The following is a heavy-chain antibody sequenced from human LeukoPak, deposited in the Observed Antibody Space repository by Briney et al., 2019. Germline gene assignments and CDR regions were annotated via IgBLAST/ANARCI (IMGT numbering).Heavy chain of an antibody. D-gene: IGHD3-3*01. CDR2: IYYSGST. Sequence: SETLSLTCTVSGGSISSSGYYWGWIRQPPGKGLEWIGSIYYSGSTYYNPSLKSRVTISVDTSKNQFSLKLSSVTAADTAVYYCASYYDLYGMDVWGQGTTVTVSS. CDR3: ASYYDLYGMDV. J-gene: IGHJ6*02. V-gene: IGHV4-39*01. CDR1: GGSISSSGYY.